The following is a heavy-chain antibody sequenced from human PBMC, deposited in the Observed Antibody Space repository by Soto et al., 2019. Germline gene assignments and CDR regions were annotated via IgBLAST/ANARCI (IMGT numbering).Heavy chain of an antibody. J-gene: IGHJ4*02. Sequence: GSGPTLVNPTQTLTLTCTFSGFLLSTSGVGVGWIRQPPGKALEWLALIYWDDDKRYSPSLKSRLTITRDTSKNQVVLTMTNMDPVDTATYYCVHRRGERVVVAATPYYFAYWGQGALVTVSS. V-gene: IGHV2-5*02. CDR3: VHRRGERVVVAATPYYFAY. D-gene: IGHD2-15*01. CDR1: GFLLSTSGVG. CDR2: IYWDDDK.